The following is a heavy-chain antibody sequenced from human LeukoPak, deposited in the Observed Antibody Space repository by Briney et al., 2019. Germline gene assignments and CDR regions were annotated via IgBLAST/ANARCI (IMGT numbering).Heavy chain of an antibody. CDR1: GFTFSSYA. CDR3: ARGNSGYDH. CDR2: ITSNGGST. V-gene: IGHV3-64*04. Sequence: PGGSLRLSCSASGFTFSSYAMNWVRQAPGKGLEYVSAITSNGGSTYYADSVKGRFTISRDNSKNTLYLQMNSLRAEDTAVYYCARGNSGYDHWGQGTLVTVSS. J-gene: IGHJ5*02. D-gene: IGHD5-12*01.